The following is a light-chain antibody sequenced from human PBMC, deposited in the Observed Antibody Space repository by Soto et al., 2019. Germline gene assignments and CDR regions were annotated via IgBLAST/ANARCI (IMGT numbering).Light chain of an antibody. Sequence: NFMLTQPHSVSESPGKTVTISCTRSSGSIASNYVQWYQQRPGSAPTTVIYEDNQRPSGVPDRFSGSIDSSSNSASLTISGLKTEDEADYYCQSYDRSNQVVFGGGTKLTVL. V-gene: IGLV6-57*04. J-gene: IGLJ2*01. CDR3: QSYDRSNQVV. CDR2: EDN. CDR1: SGSIASNY.